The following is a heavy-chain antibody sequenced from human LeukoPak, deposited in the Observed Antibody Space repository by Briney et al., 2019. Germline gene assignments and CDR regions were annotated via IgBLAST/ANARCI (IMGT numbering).Heavy chain of an antibody. CDR3: ARAFPDTAMAPSYYYYMDV. V-gene: IGHV4-39*07. J-gene: IGHJ6*03. Sequence: PSETLSLTCTVSGDSISSRSDYWGWIRQPPGKGPEWVGSVYYIGSTFYNPSLKSRVTISIDTSKNQFSLKLSSVTAADTAVYYCARAFPDTAMAPSYYYYMDVWGKGTTVTISS. D-gene: IGHD5-18*01. CDR2: VYYIGST. CDR1: GDSISSRSDY.